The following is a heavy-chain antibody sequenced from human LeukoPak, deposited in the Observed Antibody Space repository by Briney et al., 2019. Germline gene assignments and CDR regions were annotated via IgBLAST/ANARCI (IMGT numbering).Heavy chain of an antibody. Sequence: ASVKASCKASGYTFTSYAMNWVRQAPGQGLEWMGWINTNTGNPTYAQGFTGRFVFSLDTSVSTAYLQISSLKAEDTAVYYCARDLWAVAEDGAFDIWGQGTMVTVSS. D-gene: IGHD6-19*01. CDR2: INTNTGNP. CDR1: GYTFTSYA. V-gene: IGHV7-4-1*02. CDR3: ARDLWAVAEDGAFDI. J-gene: IGHJ3*02.